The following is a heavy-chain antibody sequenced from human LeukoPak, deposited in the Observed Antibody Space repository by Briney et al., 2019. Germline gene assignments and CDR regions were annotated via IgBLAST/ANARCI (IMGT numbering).Heavy chain of an antibody. V-gene: IGHV3-23*01. D-gene: IGHD6-19*01. CDR3: AKDARRTNGWYFFDY. CDR1: GFAFSSLA. J-gene: IGHJ4*02. CDR2: ISDSGSFT. Sequence: GGSLRLSCAASGFAFSSLAMGWVRQAPGQGLEWVSVISDSGSFTYYADSVKGRFTISRDNSKNTLFLQMKSLRAEDTAVYYCAKDARRTNGWYFFDYWGQGTLVTVSS.